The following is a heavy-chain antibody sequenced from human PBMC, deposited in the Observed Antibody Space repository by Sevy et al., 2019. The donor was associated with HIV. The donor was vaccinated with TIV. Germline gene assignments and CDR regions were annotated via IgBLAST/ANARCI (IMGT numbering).Heavy chain of an antibody. CDR3: ARHRHVDDIAVAGTSSRGGRYYFDY. CDR1: GGSISSSSYY. V-gene: IGHV4-39*01. J-gene: IGHJ4*02. D-gene: IGHD6-19*01. Sequence: SETLSLTCTVSGGSISSSSYYWGWIRQPPGKGLEWIGSIYYSGSTYYNPSLKSRVTISVDTSKNQFSLKLSSVTAADTAVYYCARHRHVDDIAVAGTSSRGGRYYFDYWGQGTVVTVSS. CDR2: IYYSGST.